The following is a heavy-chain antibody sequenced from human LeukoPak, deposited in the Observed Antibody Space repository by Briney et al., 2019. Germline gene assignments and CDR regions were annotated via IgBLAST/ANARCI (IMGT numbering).Heavy chain of an antibody. D-gene: IGHD3-10*01. CDR3: AKDYVMVRGVIAGRYFDY. V-gene: IGHV3-23*01. J-gene: IGHJ4*02. CDR2: ISGSGGST. CDR1: GFTFSSYA. Sequence: PGGSLRLSCAASGFTFSSYAMSWVRQAPGKGLEWVSAISGSGGSTYYADSVKGRFTISRDNSKNTLYLQMNSLRAEDTAVYYCAKDYVMVRGVIAGRYFDYWGKGTLVTVSS.